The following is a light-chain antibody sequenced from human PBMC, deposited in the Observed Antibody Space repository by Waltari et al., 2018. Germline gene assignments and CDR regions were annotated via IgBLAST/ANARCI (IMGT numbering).Light chain of an antibody. CDR3: CSYAGSYTWV. J-gene: IGLJ3*02. V-gene: IGLV2-11*01. CDR2: DVT. CDR1: TNDLGRYNY. Sequence: SALTQPRSVSGSPGQSVTISCTGTTNDLGRYNYVSWYQQHPGKAPKLIILDVTKRPSGIPDRLSGSKSGNTASLTISGLRAEDEAEYYCCSYAGSYTWVFGGGTKLTVV.